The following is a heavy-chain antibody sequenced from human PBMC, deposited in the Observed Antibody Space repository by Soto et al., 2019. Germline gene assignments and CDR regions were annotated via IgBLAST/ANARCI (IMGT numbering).Heavy chain of an antibody. V-gene: IGHV4-34*01. D-gene: IGHD6-19*01. CDR2: INHSGST. CDR3: ASTLIAVAGTNVSFDY. Sequence: TSETLSLTCAVCGGSFSGYYWSWIRQPPGKGLEWIGEINHSGSTNYNPSLKSRVTISVDTSKNQFSLKLSSVTAADTAVYYCASTLIAVAGTNVSFDYWGQGTLVTVSS. CDR1: GGSFSGYY. J-gene: IGHJ4*02.